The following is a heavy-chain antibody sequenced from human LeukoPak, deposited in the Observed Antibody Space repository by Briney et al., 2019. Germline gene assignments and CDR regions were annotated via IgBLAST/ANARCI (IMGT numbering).Heavy chain of an antibody. Sequence: GGSLRLSCAASGFTFSPCGMHWVRQAPGKGLEWVAFIRFDGSYNSYSDSVKGRFTISRDNSKNTLYLQMNSLRAEDTAVYYCAKVRLGYCSGGSCSRGGTSMDVWGRGTTVTISS. J-gene: IGHJ6*03. CDR1: GFTFSPCG. D-gene: IGHD2-15*01. CDR3: AKVRLGYCSGGSCSRGGTSMDV. CDR2: IRFDGSYN. V-gene: IGHV3-30*02.